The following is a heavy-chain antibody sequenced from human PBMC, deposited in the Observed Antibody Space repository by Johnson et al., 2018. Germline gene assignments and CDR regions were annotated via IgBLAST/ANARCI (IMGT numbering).Heavy chain of an antibody. CDR2: INSRGTT. J-gene: IGHJ3*01. V-gene: IGHV4-59*01. Sequence: QVQLQESGPGLVKPSETLSLTCTVSGGSISPYYWSWIRQPPGKGLEWIGYINSRGTTNYNPSVESRPTILVDTSKNQISLKLRSVTVADTAVYYCVREAYCPNSVCQYNGMDVWGQGTMVTVSS. CDR1: GGSISPYY. D-gene: IGHD2-8*01. CDR3: VREAYCPNSVCQYNGMDV.